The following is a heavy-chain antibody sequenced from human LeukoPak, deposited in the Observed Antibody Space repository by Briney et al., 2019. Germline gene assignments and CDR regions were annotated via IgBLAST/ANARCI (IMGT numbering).Heavy chain of an antibody. V-gene: IGHV4-59*12. CDR2: IYYSGST. J-gene: IGHJ4*02. Sequence: PSETLSLTCTVSGGSISSYYWSWIRQPPGKGLEWIGYIYYSGSTNYNPSLKSRVTISVDTSKNQFSLKLSSVTAADTAVYYCARDTGGGYDPFDYWGQGTLVTVSS. CDR1: GGSISSYY. D-gene: IGHD5-12*01. CDR3: ARDTGGGYDPFDY.